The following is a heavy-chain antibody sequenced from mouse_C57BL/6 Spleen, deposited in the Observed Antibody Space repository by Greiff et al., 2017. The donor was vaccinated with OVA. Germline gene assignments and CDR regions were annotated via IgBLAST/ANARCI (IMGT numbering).Heavy chain of an antibody. CDR2: IDPSDSYT. J-gene: IGHJ2*01. CDR3: ARGSGGDY. CDR1: GYTFTSYW. Sequence: QVQLQQPGAELVRPGTSVKLSCKASGYTFTSYWMHWVKQRPGQGLEWIGVIDPSDSYTNYNQKFKGKATLTVDTSSSTAYMQLSSLTSEDSAVYYCARGSGGDYWGQGTTLTVSS. D-gene: IGHD6-1*01. V-gene: IGHV1-59*01.